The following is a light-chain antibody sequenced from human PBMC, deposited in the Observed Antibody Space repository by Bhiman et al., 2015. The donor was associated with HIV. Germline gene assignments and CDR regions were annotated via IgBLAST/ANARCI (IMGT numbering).Light chain of an antibody. CDR3: QAWDSSSVV. V-gene: IGLV3-1*01. CDR2: EDT. Sequence: SYELTQPPSVSVSPGQTASITCSGVKLGDKYACWYQQKPGQSPVLVIYEDTQRPSGIPERFSGSNSGNTATLTISGTQAMDEADYYCQAWDSSSVVFGGGTKLTVL. J-gene: IGLJ2*01. CDR1: KLGDKY.